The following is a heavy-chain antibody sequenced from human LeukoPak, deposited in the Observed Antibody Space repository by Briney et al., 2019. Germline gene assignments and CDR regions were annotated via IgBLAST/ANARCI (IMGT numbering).Heavy chain of an antibody. V-gene: IGHV3-30*18. CDR3: AKSPHQYYYGSGSYYTDYFDY. CDR1: GFTFSSYG. Sequence: GGSLRLSCAASGFTFSSYGMHWVRQAPGKGLEWVAVISYDGSNKYYADSVKGRFTISRDNSKNTLYLQMNSLRAEDTAVYYCAKSPHQYYYGSGSYYTDYFDYWGQGTLVTVSS. D-gene: IGHD3-10*01. J-gene: IGHJ4*02. CDR2: ISYDGSNK.